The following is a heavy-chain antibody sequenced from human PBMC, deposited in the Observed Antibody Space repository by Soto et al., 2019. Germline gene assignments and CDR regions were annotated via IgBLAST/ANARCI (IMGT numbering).Heavy chain of an antibody. CDR3: PNDRLHDILPKTTDY. Sequence: QVQLVESGGGVVQPGRSLRLSCAASGFTFSSYGMHWVRQAPGKGLEWVAVISYEGSNNYYADSVKGRFTISIDNSKNTLQLQTHSLRVDDTAVYYCPNDRLHDILPKTTDYWGQGTLVTVSS. D-gene: IGHD3-9*01. J-gene: IGHJ4*02. CDR1: GFTFSSYG. V-gene: IGHV3-30*18. CDR2: ISYEGSNN.